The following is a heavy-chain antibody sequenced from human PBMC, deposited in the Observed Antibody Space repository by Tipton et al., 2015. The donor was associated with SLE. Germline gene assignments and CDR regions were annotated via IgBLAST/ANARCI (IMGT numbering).Heavy chain of an antibody. D-gene: IGHD3-16*01. CDR1: GGSISSSSYY. CDR3: AREGEGWDFDY. Sequence: LRLSCTVSGGSISSSSYYWCWIRQPPGKGLEWIGSIYYSGSTYYNPSLKSRVTISVDTSKNQFSLKLSSVTAADTAVYYCAREGEGWDFDYWGQGTLVTVSS. CDR2: IYYSGST. J-gene: IGHJ4*02. V-gene: IGHV4-39*07.